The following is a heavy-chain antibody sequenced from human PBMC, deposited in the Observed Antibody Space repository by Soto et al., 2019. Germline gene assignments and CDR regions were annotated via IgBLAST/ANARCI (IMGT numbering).Heavy chain of an antibody. CDR3: AREGLVLVPTTVNSDYYYYAMDV. D-gene: IGHD2-2*01. CDR1: GDSFSRYI. V-gene: IGHV1-69*08. CDR2: IIPGPAES. Sequence: GASVKVSCKASGDSFSRYIVSWVRQAPGQGLEWMGRIIPGPAESNYAQKFEGRVTITADESTSTAYMELSSLRSDDTAVYYCAREGLVLVPTTVNSDYYYYAMDVWGQGTTVTVSS. J-gene: IGHJ6*02.